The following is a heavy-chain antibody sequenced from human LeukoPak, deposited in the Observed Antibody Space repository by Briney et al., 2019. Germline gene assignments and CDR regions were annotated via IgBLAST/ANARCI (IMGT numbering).Heavy chain of an antibody. J-gene: IGHJ4*02. CDR2: INHSGST. CDR1: GGSFSGYY. D-gene: IGHD1-14*01. CDR3: ATGYVSMSIDY. Sequence: SETLSLTRAVYGGSFSGYYWSWIRQPPGKGLEWIGEINHSGSTNYNPSLKSRVTISVDTSKNQFSLKLSSVTAADTAVYYCATGYVSMSIDYWGQGTLVTVSS. V-gene: IGHV4-34*01.